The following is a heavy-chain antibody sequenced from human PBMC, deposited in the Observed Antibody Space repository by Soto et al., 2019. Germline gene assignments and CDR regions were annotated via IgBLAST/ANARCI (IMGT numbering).Heavy chain of an antibody. D-gene: IGHD4-17*01. CDR3: AKMIRWQGCFDY. V-gene: IGHV4-31*03. CDR2: ILYSGST. CDR1: GDSINSGGFY. J-gene: IGHJ4*02. Sequence: QVQLQESGPGLVKPSQTLSLTCTVSGDSINSGGFYWSWIRHPPGQGLEWIGYILYSGSTYYNPSLSSRVSISVDTPKNQFALRLSSVTAADTAIFSCAKMIRWQGCFDYWGQGTLVTVSS.